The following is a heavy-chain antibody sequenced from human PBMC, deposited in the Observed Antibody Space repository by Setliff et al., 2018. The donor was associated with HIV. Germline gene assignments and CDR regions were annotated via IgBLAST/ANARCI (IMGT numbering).Heavy chain of an antibody. J-gene: IGHJ4*02. CDR1: GGSFSGYY. Sequence: PSETLSLTCAVYGGSFSGYYWSWIRQPPGKGLEWIGEINHSGSTNYNPSLKSRVTILVDTSKNQFSLKLSSVTAADTAMYYCTRGIGGIGYYPDYWGQGTLVTVSS. CDR3: TRGIGGIGYYPDY. D-gene: IGHD3-22*01. CDR2: INHSGST. V-gene: IGHV4-34*01.